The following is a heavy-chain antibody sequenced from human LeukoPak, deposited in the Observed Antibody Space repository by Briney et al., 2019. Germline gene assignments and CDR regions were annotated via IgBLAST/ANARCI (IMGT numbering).Heavy chain of an antibody. D-gene: IGHD2-15*01. V-gene: IGHV4-34*01. CDR3: ARLGYCSGGSCHHDY. J-gene: IGHJ4*02. CDR2: IYYSGST. CDR1: GGSFSGYY. Sequence: SVTLSLTCAVYGGSFSGYYWAWIRQPPGKGLEWIATIYYSGSTYYNPSLKSRVTISVDTSKNQFSLKMTSVTAADTAVYYCARLGYCSGGSCHHDYWGQGTLVTVSS.